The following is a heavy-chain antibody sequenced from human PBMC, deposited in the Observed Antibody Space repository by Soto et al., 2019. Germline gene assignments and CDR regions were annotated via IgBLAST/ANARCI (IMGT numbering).Heavy chain of an antibody. CDR2: IYYSGST. D-gene: IGHD3-3*01. V-gene: IGHV4-59*01. CDR3: ASLHDFWSGYYFDY. Sequence: SETLSLTCTVSGGSISSYYWSWIRQPPGKGLEWIGYIYYSGSTNYNPSLKSRVTISVDTSKNQFSLKLSSVTAADTAVYYCASLHDFWSGYYFDYWGQGTLVTVSS. CDR1: GGSISSYY. J-gene: IGHJ4*02.